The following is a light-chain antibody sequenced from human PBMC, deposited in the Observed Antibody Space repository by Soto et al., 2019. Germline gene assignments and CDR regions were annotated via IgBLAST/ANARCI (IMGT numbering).Light chain of an antibody. Sequence: EIVMTQSPATLSVSPGERATLSCRASQSVSSNLAWYQQKPGQAPRLLIYGSSTRATGIPARFSGSGSGTEFTLTISSLQSEDFAVYYCQQDNNWAPWALGQGTKVESK. V-gene: IGKV3-15*01. CDR3: QQDNNWAPWA. CDR2: GSS. CDR1: QSVSSN. J-gene: IGKJ1*01.